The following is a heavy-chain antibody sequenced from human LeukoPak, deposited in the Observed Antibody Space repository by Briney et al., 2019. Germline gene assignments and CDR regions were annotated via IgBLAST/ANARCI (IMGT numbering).Heavy chain of an antibody. V-gene: IGHV4-59*08. Sequence: SETLSLTCTVSGGSISSYYWSWIRQPPGKGLEWIGYIYYSGSTNYNPSLKSRVTISVDTSKNQFSLKLSSVTAADTAVYYCAGRDSSGYYSDNWFDPWGQGTLVTVSS. CDR2: IYYSGST. J-gene: IGHJ5*02. D-gene: IGHD3-22*01. CDR3: AGRDSSGYYSDNWFDP. CDR1: GGSISSYY.